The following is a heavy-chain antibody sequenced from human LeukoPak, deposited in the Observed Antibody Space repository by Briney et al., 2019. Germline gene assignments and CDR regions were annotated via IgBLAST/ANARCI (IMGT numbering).Heavy chain of an antibody. CDR3: TRDNLPIVVVTPPFDF. CDR1: GFTFADYG. Sequence: GGSLRLSCTTSGFTFADYGVNWVRQAPGKGLEWVGSIRSYPYGATTEYGASVKGRFSISRDDSRRTAYLQMNYLRPEDTGVYYCTRDNLPIVVVTPPFDFWGQGTLATVSS. CDR2: IRSYPYGATT. V-gene: IGHV3-49*04. D-gene: IGHD2-21*02. J-gene: IGHJ4*02.